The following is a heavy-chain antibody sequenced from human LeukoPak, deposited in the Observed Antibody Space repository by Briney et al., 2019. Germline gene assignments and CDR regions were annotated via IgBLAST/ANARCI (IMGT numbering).Heavy chain of an antibody. CDR2: ISYDGSNK. Sequence: PGGSLRLSCAASGFTFSSYAMHWVRQAPGKGLEWVAVISYDGSNKYYADSVKGRFTISRDNSKNTLYLQMNSLRAEDTAVYYCARSPSPYSSSWYYLDYWGQGTLVTVSS. CDR1: GFTFSSYA. V-gene: IGHV3-30-3*01. D-gene: IGHD6-13*01. CDR3: ARSPSPYSSSWYYLDY. J-gene: IGHJ4*02.